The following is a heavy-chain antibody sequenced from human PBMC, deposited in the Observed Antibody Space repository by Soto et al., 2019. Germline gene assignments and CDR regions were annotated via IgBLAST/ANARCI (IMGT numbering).Heavy chain of an antibody. D-gene: IGHD3-10*01. CDR3: PSIPEKYGKVRGAPDSMDI. CDR2: IYYSGGT. Sequence: WETLSLTCTFSVVSISSSSYYCGWIRQPPWKGLEWIGSIYYSGGTYYNPSLKSRVTISVDTSKNQFSLKLSSVTAADTAVYYYPSIPEKYGKVRGAPDSMDIRGHGNTVTVS. V-gene: IGHV4-39*01. CDR1: VVSISSSSYY. J-gene: IGHJ6*01.